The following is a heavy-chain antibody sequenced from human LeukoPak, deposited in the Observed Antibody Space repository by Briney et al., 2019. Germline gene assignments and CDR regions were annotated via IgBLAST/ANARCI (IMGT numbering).Heavy chain of an antibody. J-gene: IGHJ3*02. CDR1: GGSISSSSYY. V-gene: IGHV4-39*07. CDR3: AREGQVFDAFDI. CDR2: IYYTGST. Sequence: SETLSLTCTVSGGSISSSSYYWSWIRQPPGKGLEWIGSIYYTGSTYYNPSLNSRVTISIDTSENQFSLKLSSVTAADTAVYYCAREGQVFDAFDIWGQGTMVTVSS. D-gene: IGHD2-8*01.